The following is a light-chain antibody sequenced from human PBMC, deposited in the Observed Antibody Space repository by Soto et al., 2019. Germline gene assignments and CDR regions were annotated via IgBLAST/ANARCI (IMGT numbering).Light chain of an antibody. CDR3: EQYCSSIT. CDR1: QSVSSY. CDR2: GAS. V-gene: IGKV3-20*01. J-gene: IGKJ5*01. Sequence: EIVLTQTPRTSSVSGGERATVACRTSQSVSSYLALYQQKPGQAPRLLIYGASSRATGIPDRFCGSGSGTDLTVTMSRQASEAFVVYYGEQYCSSITFAQGTRVEI.